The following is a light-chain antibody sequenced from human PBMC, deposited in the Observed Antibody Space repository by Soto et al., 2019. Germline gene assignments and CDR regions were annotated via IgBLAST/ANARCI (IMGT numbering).Light chain of an antibody. V-gene: IGKV3D-15*01. Sequence: VVMTQSQDTLSVSPGETVTLSCSASQSVSSNLAWYQQKPGQAPRLLIYGASTRATGIPARFSGSGSGTDFTLTISRLEPEDFGVYYCQQYHNSILMFGQGTKVDIK. CDR1: QSVSSN. CDR3: QQYHNSILM. J-gene: IGKJ1*01. CDR2: GAS.